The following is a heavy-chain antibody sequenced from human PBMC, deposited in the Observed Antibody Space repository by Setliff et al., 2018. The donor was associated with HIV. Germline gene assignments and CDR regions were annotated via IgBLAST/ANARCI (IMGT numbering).Heavy chain of an antibody. CDR2: IYSDGST. Sequence: GGSLRLSCAASGFTVSSHYMSWVRQAPGKGLEWVSTIYSDGSTYHADSVKGRFTISRDNSKNTLYLQMNSLRAEDTAVYYCARHTTHHYDFWSGPYYFDYWGQGTLVTVSS. D-gene: IGHD3-3*01. V-gene: IGHV3-66*04. J-gene: IGHJ4*02. CDR1: GFTVSSHY. CDR3: ARHTTHHYDFWSGPYYFDY.